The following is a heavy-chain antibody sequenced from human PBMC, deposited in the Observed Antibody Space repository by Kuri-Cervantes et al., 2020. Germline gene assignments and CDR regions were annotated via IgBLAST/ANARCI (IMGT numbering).Heavy chain of an antibody. CDR1: GFSLSTSGMC. CDR2: IDWDDDK. Sequence: SGPTLVKPTQTLTLTCTFSGFSLSTSGMCVSWIRQPPGKALEWLALIDWDDDKYYSTSLKTRLTISKDTSKNQVVLTMTNMDPVDTVTYYCARTVGDYIWGSYRYDAFDIWGQGTMVTVSS. CDR3: ARTVGDYIWGSYRYDAFDI. D-gene: IGHD3-16*02. J-gene: IGHJ3*02. V-gene: IGHV2-70*01.